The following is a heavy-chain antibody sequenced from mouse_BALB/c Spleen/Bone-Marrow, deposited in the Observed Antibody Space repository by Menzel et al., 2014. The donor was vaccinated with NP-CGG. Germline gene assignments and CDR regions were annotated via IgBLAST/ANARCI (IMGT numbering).Heavy chain of an antibody. V-gene: IGHV5-12-2*01. CDR3: ARHKYRPYYAMDY. J-gene: IGHJ4*01. Sequence: EVQRVESGGGLVKPGGSLKLSCAASGFTFSSYTMSWVRQTPEKRLEWVAYISNGGGSTYYPDTVKGRFTISRDNAKNTLYLQMSSLKSEDTAMYYCARHKYRPYYAMDYWGQGTSVTVSS. CDR1: GFTFSSYT. CDR2: ISNGGGST. D-gene: IGHD2-14*01.